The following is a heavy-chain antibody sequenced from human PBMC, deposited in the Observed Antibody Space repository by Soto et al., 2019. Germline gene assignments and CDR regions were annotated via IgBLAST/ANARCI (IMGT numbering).Heavy chain of an antibody. V-gene: IGHV1-46*01. J-gene: IGHJ6*02. CDR1: GYTFTSYY. D-gene: IGHD3-3*01. CDR2: INPSGGST. Sequence: GASVKVSCKASGYTFTSYYMHWVRQAPGQGLEWMGIINPSGGSTSYAQKFQGRVTMTRDTSTSTVYMELSSLRSEDTAVYYCAREADFTIFGPPAAPLEYYYYGMDVWGQGTTVTVSS. CDR3: AREADFTIFGPPAAPLEYYYYGMDV.